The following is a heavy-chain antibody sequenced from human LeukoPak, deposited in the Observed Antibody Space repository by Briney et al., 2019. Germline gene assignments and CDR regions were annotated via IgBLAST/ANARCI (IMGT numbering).Heavy chain of an antibody. CDR3: ERVSEYCSSTRCYEFDY. CDR1: GFTFSSYD. CDR2: IGTAGDT. Sequence: GGSLRLSCAASGFTFSSYDMHWVRQATGKGLEWVSSIGTAGDTYYPGSVKGRFTISRENAKNSLYLQMNSLRAGDTAVYYCERVSEYCSSTRCYEFDYWGQGTLVTVSS. D-gene: IGHD2-2*01. V-gene: IGHV3-13*01. J-gene: IGHJ4*02.